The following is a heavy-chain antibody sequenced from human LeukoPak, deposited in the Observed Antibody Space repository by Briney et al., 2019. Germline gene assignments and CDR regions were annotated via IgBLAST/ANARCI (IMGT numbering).Heavy chain of an antibody. CDR1: GFTVSNKY. V-gene: IGHV3-23*01. CDR3: AKVFSPYYDILTGYYLDY. Sequence: GGSLRLSCAASGFTVSNKYMTWVRQAPGKGLEWVSAISGSGGNTYYADSVKGRFTISRDNSKNTLFLQMNSLRAEDTAVYYCAKVFSPYYDILTGYYLDYWGQGTLVTVSS. J-gene: IGHJ4*02. CDR2: ISGSGGNT. D-gene: IGHD3-9*01.